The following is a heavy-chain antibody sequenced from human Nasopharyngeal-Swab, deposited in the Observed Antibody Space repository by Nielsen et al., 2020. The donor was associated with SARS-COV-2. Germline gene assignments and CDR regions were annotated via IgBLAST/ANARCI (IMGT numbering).Heavy chain of an antibody. Sequence: SETLSLTCIVSGGSISFYYWSWIRLPPGKGLEWIGYIYYSGSTNYSPSLKSRVTISVDTSKNQFSLKLNSVTAADTAVYYCARTAGYYYMDVWGKGTTVTVSS. CDR1: GGSISFYY. D-gene: IGHD6-13*01. J-gene: IGHJ6*03. CDR2: IYYSGST. CDR3: ARTAGYYYMDV. V-gene: IGHV4-59*01.